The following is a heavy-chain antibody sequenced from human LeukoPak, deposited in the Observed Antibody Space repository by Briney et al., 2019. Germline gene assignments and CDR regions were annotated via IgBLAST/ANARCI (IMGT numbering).Heavy chain of an antibody. CDR3: AREGGIARPPYLYYYIDV. Sequence: ASVKVSCKASGYTFTSYGISWVRQAPGQGLEWMGLISAYNGNTNYAQKLQGRVTMTTDTSTSTAYMELRSLRSDDTAVYYCAREGGIARPPYLYYYIDVWGKGTTVTVSS. V-gene: IGHV1-18*01. CDR1: GYTFTSYG. D-gene: IGHD6-6*01. CDR2: ISAYNGNT. J-gene: IGHJ6*03.